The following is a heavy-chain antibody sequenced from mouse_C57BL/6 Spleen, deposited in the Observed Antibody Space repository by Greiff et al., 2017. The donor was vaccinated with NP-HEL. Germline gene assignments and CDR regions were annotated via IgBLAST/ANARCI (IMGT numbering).Heavy chain of an antibody. CDR3: ARDSSGYGWFAY. Sequence: VKLQQPGAELVKPGASVKLSCKASGYTFTSYWMHWVKQRPGQGLEWIGMIHPNSGSTNYNEKFKSKATLTVDKSSSTAYMQLSSLTSEDSAVYYCARDSSGYGWFAYWGQGTLVTVSA. CDR2: IHPNSGST. J-gene: IGHJ3*01. V-gene: IGHV1-64*01. CDR1: GYTFTSYW. D-gene: IGHD3-2*02.